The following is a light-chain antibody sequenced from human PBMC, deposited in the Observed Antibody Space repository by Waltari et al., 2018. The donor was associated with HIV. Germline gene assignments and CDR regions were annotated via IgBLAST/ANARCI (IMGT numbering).Light chain of an antibody. CDR3: SSYTSSSTVV. J-gene: IGLJ2*01. V-gene: IGLV2-14*01. CDR1: SSDVGGYNY. Sequence: QSALTQPASVSGSPGQSITISCTGTSSDVGGYNYVSWYQQHPGKAPKLMIYDVSNRPSGVSNRSAGSRSGNTASLTSSVLQAEDEADYYCSSYTSSSTVVFGGGTKLTVL. CDR2: DVS.